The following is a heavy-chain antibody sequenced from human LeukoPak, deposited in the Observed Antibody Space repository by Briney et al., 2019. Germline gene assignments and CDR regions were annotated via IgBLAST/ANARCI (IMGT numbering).Heavy chain of an antibody. CDR2: INRDESEQ. J-gene: IGHJ5*01. CDR3: ARSSGPATLDS. CDR1: GFTFRSYW. Sequence: GGSLRLSCAASGFTFRSYWMNWVRQAPGKGLEWVAIINRDESEQYYVDSVKGRFTISRDNAKNSLYLQMNSLGAEDTAVYYCARSSGPATLDSWGRGTLVTAPS. V-gene: IGHV3-7*04.